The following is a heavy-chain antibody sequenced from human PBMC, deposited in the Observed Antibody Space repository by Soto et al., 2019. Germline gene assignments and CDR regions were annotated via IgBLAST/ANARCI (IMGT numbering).Heavy chain of an antibody. V-gene: IGHV3-30*18. CDR1: GFTFSSYG. CDR2: ISYDGSNK. D-gene: IGHD3-22*01. J-gene: IGHJ5*02. CDR3: AKHTTYYYDSSGFIRFDWFDP. Sequence: QVQLVESGGGVVQPGRSLRLSCAASGFTFSSYGMHWVRQAPGKGLEWVAVISYDGSNKYYADSVKGRFTISRDNSKNTMDLQMNSLRAEDTAVYYCAKHTTYYYDSSGFIRFDWFDPWGQGTLVTVSS.